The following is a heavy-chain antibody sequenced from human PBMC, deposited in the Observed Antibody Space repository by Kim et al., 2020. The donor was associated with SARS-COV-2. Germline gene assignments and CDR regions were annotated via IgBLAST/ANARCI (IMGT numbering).Heavy chain of an antibody. Sequence: ASVKVSCKASGYTFTNYGISWVRQAPGQGLEWMGWISTYNGNTNFAQKLQGRVTMTTDTSTSTAYMELRSLRSDDTAVYYCALHLVTAMYSYYYGMDVWGQGTTVTVSS. CDR3: ALHLVTAMYSYYYGMDV. D-gene: IGHD5-18*01. CDR1: GYTFTNYG. V-gene: IGHV1-18*01. J-gene: IGHJ6*02. CDR2: ISTYNGNT.